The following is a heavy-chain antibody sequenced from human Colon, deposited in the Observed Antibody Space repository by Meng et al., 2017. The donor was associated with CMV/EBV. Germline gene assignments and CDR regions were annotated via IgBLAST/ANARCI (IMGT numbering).Heavy chain of an antibody. J-gene: IGHJ6*02. Sequence: ASVKVSCKTSGYTFTVYYIHWVRQAPGQGLEWMGWINPNSGGTNYAQKFQGRVTMTRDPSISTAYMEMSRLRSDDTAVYYCARDFIPFLSGYWDYYYGMDVWGQGTTVTVSS. V-gene: IGHV1-2*02. CDR3: ARDFIPFLSGYWDYYYGMDV. CDR1: GYTFTVYY. D-gene: IGHD3-3*01. CDR2: INPNSGGT.